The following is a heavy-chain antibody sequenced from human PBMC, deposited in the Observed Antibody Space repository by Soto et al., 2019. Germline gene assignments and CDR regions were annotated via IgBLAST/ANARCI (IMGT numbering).Heavy chain of an antibody. CDR2: IFPGDSDT. CDR1: GYSFTTYW. Sequence: GESLKISCKGSGYSFTTYWIGWVRQMPGKGLEWMGIIFPGDSDTKYSPSFQGQVTISADKSISTAYLQWSSLKASDTAMYYCARRDASAGLRNYYGMDFWGQGTTVTVSS. J-gene: IGHJ6*02. CDR3: ARRDASAGLRNYYGMDF. V-gene: IGHV5-51*01. D-gene: IGHD6-25*01.